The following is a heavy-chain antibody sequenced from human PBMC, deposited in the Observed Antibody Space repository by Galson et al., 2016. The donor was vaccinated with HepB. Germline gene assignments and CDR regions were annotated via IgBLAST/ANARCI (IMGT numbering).Heavy chain of an antibody. CDR3: AREGYSSGHCGAFDI. V-gene: IGHV3-23*01. CDR1: GFTFTNYP. CDR2: IGSGHFT. D-gene: IGHD6-19*01. Sequence: SLRLSCAASGFTFTNYPMTWVRRAPGKGLEWVSTIGSGHFTHYADSVKGRFIVSRDNSKNTLYLQMNSLTADDAALYYCAREGYSSGHCGAFDIWGRGTVVAVSS. J-gene: IGHJ3*02.